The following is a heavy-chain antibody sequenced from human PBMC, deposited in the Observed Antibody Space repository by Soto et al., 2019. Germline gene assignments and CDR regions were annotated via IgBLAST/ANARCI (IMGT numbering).Heavy chain of an antibody. V-gene: IGHV4-38-2*02. J-gene: IGHJ6*02. Sequence: SETLSLTCDVSDSSISGAFYLGWFLQSPWKGLEWIGSMYHSGSTYYNPSLKSRVTISIDTSENHFSLELNSVTAADTGLYYCARDLVYYGNYYYTMDVWGQGITVTVSS. CDR2: MYHSGST. CDR3: ARDLVYYGNYYYTMDV. D-gene: IGHD3-16*01. CDR1: DSSISGAFY.